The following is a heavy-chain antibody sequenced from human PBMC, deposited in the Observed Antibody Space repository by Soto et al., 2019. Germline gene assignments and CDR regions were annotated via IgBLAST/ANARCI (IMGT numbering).Heavy chain of an antibody. Sequence: EVQVVESGGGLVQPGGSLRLSCAASGFTLSDHFMDWVRQAPGKGLEWVGRTKNKGNSYTTEYAASVKGRFTISRDDSKNSGCLHMNSLKSEDTAVYYCARGGYEYRYWGQGTLVTVSS. D-gene: IGHD5-12*01. CDR1: GFTLSDHF. V-gene: IGHV3-72*01. CDR3: ARGGYEYRY. J-gene: IGHJ4*02. CDR2: TKNKGNSYTT.